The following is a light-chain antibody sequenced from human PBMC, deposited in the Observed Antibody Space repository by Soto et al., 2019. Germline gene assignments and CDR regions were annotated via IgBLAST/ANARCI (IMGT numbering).Light chain of an antibody. CDR3: QQYKIYSQT. V-gene: IGKV1-5*01. CDR1: QSLNNW. CDR2: DAS. Sequence: DIQMTQSPSTLSASVGDRVTITCRASQSLNNWLAWYQQRPGKAPKLLIYDASTLERGVPSRFSGTGSGTEFTLTISSLQPDDFATYYCQQYKIYSQTFGQGTKVDI. J-gene: IGKJ1*01.